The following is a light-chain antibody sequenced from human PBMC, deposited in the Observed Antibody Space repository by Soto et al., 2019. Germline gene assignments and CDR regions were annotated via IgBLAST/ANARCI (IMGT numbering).Light chain of an antibody. CDR3: MQGTHWPPT. Sequence: DVVMTQSPLSLPVTLGQPASISCRSSQSLVYSDGNTYLNWFQQRPGQSPRRLIYNVSNRDSGVPDRFSGSGSGTDFTLEISRVEAEDVGVYYCMQGTHWPPTFGQGTKVDI. CDR2: NVS. V-gene: IGKV2-30*01. CDR1: QSLVYSDGNTY. J-gene: IGKJ1*01.